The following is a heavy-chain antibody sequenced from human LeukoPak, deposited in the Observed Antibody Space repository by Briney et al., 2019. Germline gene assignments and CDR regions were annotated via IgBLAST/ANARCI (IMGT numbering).Heavy chain of an antibody. CDR1: GYTLTSYD. J-gene: IGHJ4*02. CDR3: ARAVTLRGIDY. CDR2: MNPNSGNT. Sequence: GASVKVSCKAPGYTLTSYDINWVRQATGQGLEWMGWMNPNSGNTGYAQKFQGRVTMTSNTSISTAYMELSSLRSEDTAVYYCARAVTLRGIDYWGQGTLVTVSS. D-gene: IGHD1-26*01. V-gene: IGHV1-8*01.